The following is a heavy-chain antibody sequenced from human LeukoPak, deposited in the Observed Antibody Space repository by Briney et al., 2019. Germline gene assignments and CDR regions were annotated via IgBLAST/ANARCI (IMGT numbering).Heavy chain of an antibody. CDR1: GYTFTGYY. J-gene: IGHJ6*03. D-gene: IGHD3-22*01. Sequence: ASVKVSCKASGYTFTGYYMHWVRQAPGQGLEWMGRIIPIFGTANYAQRFQGRVTITTDESTSTAYMELSSLRSEDTAAYYCARSYYDSSGSGYYYYYMDVWGKGTTVTVSS. V-gene: IGHV1-69*05. CDR3: ARSYYDSSGSGYYYYYMDV. CDR2: IIPIFGTA.